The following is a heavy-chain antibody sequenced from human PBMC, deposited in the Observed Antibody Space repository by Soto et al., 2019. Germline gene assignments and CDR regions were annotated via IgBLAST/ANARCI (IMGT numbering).Heavy chain of an antibody. CDR3: ARHVGDVLMVYMVWFDP. J-gene: IGHJ5*02. CDR1: GGSISSSSYY. D-gene: IGHD2-8*01. Sequence: SETLSLTCTVSGGSISSSSYYWGWIRQPPGKGLEWIGSIYYSGSTYYNPSLKSRVTISVDTSKNQFSLKLSSVTAADTAVYYCARHVGDVLMVYMVWFDPWGQGTLVTVSS. V-gene: IGHV4-39*01. CDR2: IYYSGST.